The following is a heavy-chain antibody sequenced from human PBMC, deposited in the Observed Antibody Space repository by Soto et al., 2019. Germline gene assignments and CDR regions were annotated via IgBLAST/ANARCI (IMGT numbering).Heavy chain of an antibody. CDR2: VSGSNGNT. V-gene: IGHV1-18*04. J-gene: IGHJ4*02. Sequence: QVQLVQSEAEVKQPGASVKVSCEDSGYTFINHGISWVRQAPGQGLEWMGWVSGSNGNTKYAQKFQGRVTMTTETSTSTAHMELRNLRSDDTAVYFCARDFYPLAYYFDPWGQGTLVTVSS. CDR1: GYTFINHG. CDR3: ARDFYPLAYYFDP.